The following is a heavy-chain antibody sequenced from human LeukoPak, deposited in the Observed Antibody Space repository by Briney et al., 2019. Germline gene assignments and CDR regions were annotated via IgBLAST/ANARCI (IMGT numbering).Heavy chain of an antibody. CDR3: VRCIAAAGRRRRPYYYYMDV. CDR2: IYPGDSDT. Sequence: GESLKISCKGSGYSFTSYWIGWVRQMPGKGLEWMGIIYPGDSDTRYSPSFQGQVTISADKSISTAYLQWSSLKASDTAMYYCVRCIAAAGRRRRPYYYYMDVWGKGTTVTISS. V-gene: IGHV5-51*01. J-gene: IGHJ6*03. CDR1: GYSFTSYW. D-gene: IGHD6-13*01.